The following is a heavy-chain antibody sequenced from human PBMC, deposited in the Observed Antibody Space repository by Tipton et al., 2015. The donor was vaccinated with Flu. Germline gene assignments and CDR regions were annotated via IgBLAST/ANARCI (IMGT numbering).Heavy chain of an antibody. Sequence: GLVKPSETLSLTCTVSAAPISGYYWNWVRQAPGKGLEWLGYYVSNTETANYNPSLKSRVTISIDTSRNQFSLKLSSVTAADTAVYFCARASAPGRGSYQGGGFDVWGQGTVVTVSS. J-gene: IGHJ3*01. D-gene: IGHD1-26*01. CDR3: ARASAPGRGSYQGGGFDV. V-gene: IGHV4-59*01. CDR2: VSNTETA. CDR1: AAPISGYY.